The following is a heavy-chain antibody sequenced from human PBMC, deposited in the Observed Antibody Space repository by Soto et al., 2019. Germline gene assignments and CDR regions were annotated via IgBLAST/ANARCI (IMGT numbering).Heavy chain of an antibody. D-gene: IGHD2-15*01. CDR1: GGTFSSYA. CDR2: IIPIFGTA. CDR3: AGDRDISISEREIRYGYYGMDV. V-gene: IGHV1-69*13. J-gene: IGHJ6*02. Sequence: ASVKVSCKASGGTFSSYAISWVRQAPGQGLEWMGGIIPIFGTANYAQKFQGRVTITADESTSTAYMELSSLRSEDTAVYYCAGDRDISISEREIRYGYYGMDVWGQGTTVTVSS.